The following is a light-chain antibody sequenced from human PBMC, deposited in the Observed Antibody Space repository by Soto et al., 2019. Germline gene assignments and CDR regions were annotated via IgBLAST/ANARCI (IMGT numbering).Light chain of an antibody. CDR3: QQYNSHSSYT. CDR2: KAS. J-gene: IGKJ2*01. V-gene: IGKV1-5*03. CDR1: QSINTW. Sequence: DIQMTQSPSTLSASVGDRVTITCRASQSINTWLAWYQQKPGKAPKLLIYKASSLGSGVPSRFSGSGSGTDFTLTISSLQPYDFAIYYCQQYNSHSSYTFGQGTKLEIK.